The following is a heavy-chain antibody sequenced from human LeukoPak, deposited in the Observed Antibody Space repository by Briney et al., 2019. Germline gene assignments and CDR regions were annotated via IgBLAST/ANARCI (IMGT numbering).Heavy chain of an antibody. Sequence: PGGSLRLSCAASGFTFSSYEMNWVRQAPGKGLEWVSAISGSGGSTYYADSVKGRFTISRDNSKNTLYLQMNSLRAEDTAVYYCAKEPYCSSTSCYRGTVDWGQGTLVTVSS. CDR2: ISGSGGST. CDR3: AKEPYCSSTSCYRGTVD. D-gene: IGHD2-2*01. J-gene: IGHJ4*02. CDR1: GFTFSSYE. V-gene: IGHV3-23*01.